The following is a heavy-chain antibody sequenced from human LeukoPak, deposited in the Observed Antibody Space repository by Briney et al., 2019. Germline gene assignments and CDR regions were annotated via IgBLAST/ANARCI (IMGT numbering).Heavy chain of an antibody. J-gene: IGHJ4*02. CDR2: IYYSGSS. CDR1: GDSISNSDCY. Sequence: SETLSLTCTVSGDSISNSDCYWGWIRQPPGKGLEWIGYIYYSGSSYFNPSLKSRATISVDTSKKQFSLKLSSVTAADTAVYFCARVWSSGWSFDFWGRGTLVTVSS. D-gene: IGHD6-19*01. CDR3: ARVWSSGWSFDF. V-gene: IGHV4-39*07.